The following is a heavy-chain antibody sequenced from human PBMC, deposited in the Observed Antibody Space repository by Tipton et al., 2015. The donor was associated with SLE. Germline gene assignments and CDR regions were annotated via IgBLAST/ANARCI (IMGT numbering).Heavy chain of an antibody. CDR2: IYYSGDI. D-gene: IGHD3-3*01. Sequence: TLSLTCTVSGGSISSTNYNWGWIRQPLGKGLEWIGSIYYSGDIHYNPSLKSRVAISLDTSKNQVSLKLKSVTAADTAMYYCAGEGHLESSGFDIWGQGTMVTVSS. V-gene: IGHV4-39*07. CDR1: GGSISSTNYN. CDR3: AGEGHLESSGFDI. J-gene: IGHJ3*02.